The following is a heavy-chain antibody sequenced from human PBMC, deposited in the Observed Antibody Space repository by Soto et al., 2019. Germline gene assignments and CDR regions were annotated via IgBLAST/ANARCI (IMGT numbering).Heavy chain of an antibody. Sequence: PGESLKISCKGSGYSFTSYWIGWVRQMPGKGLEWMGIIYPGDSDTRYSPPFQGQVTISADKSISTAYLQWSSLKASDTAMYYCARSTAPRYCSGGSCYSVFWFDPWGQGTLVTVSS. CDR2: IYPGDSDT. CDR1: GYSFTSYW. D-gene: IGHD2-15*01. V-gene: IGHV5-51*01. J-gene: IGHJ5*02. CDR3: ARSTAPRYCSGGSCYSVFWFDP.